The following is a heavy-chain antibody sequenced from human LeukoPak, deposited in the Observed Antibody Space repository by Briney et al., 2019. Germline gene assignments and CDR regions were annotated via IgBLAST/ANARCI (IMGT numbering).Heavy chain of an antibody. V-gene: IGHV4-34*01. D-gene: IGHD3-22*01. CDR2: INHSGST. CDR3: ARGYLVGYYDTTGYYYYFDY. CDR1: GGSFSGYY. J-gene: IGHJ4*02. Sequence: SETLSLTCAVYGGSFSGYYWSWIRQPPGKGLEWIGEINHSGSTNYNPSLKSRVTISVDTSKNQFSLKLSSVTAADTAVYYCARGYLVGYYDTTGYYYYFDYWCQGTLVTVSS.